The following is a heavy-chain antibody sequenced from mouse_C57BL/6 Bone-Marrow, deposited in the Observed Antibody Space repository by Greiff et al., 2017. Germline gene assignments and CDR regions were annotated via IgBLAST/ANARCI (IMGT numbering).Heavy chain of an antibody. V-gene: IGHV1-69*01. CDR1: GYTFTGYW. D-gene: IGHD2-4*01. CDR3: AREHYDYDVDWIAY. Sequence: QVQLQQSGPVLVMPGASVKLSCKASGYTFTGYWMHWVKQSPGQRLEWIGEIDPSDSDTNYNQKFKGKSTLTVDKSSSTAYMQLSSLTSEDSAVYYCAREHYDYDVDWIAYWGQGTLVTVSA. J-gene: IGHJ3*01. CDR2: IDPSDSDT.